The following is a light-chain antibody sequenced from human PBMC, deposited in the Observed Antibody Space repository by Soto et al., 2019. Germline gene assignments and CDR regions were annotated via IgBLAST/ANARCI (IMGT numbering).Light chain of an antibody. J-gene: IGLJ1*01. Sequence: QSVLTQPPSASGTPGQRVTISCSLSSSNTGSNTVNWYQQLPGTAPKPLIYSNNQRPSGVPDRFSGSKSGTSASLAISGLQSEDEADYYCAAWDDSLNGHYVFGTGTKV. V-gene: IGLV1-44*01. CDR1: SSNTGSNT. CDR3: AAWDDSLNGHYV. CDR2: SNN.